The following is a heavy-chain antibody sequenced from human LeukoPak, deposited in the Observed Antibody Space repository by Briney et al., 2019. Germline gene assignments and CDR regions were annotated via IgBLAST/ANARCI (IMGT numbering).Heavy chain of an antibody. J-gene: IGHJ3*02. CDR3: ARRRKYSSGWSDAFDI. CDR2: IYYNEIT. CDR1: GDSISSYY. D-gene: IGHD6-19*01. V-gene: IGHV4-59*08. Sequence: SETLSLTCTVSGDSISSYYWSWIRQPPGKGLEWIGYIYYNEITNYNPSLKSRVTMSVDTSKNQFSLKLSSVTAADTAVYYCARRRKYSSGWSDAFDIWGQGTMVTISS.